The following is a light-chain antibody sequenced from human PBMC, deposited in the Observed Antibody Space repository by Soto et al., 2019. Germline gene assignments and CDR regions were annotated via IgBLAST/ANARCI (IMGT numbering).Light chain of an antibody. CDR3: KSYTSSSTYV. V-gene: IGLV2-14*03. CDR1: SSDVGGYNY. J-gene: IGLJ1*01. Sequence: QSVLTQPASESGSPGQSITISCTGTSSDVGGYNYVSWYQHNPGKAPKLMMYDVNNRPSGVSNRFSGSKSGNAASLTISGLQAEDEADYFCKSYTSSSTYVFGTGTKVTVL. CDR2: DVN.